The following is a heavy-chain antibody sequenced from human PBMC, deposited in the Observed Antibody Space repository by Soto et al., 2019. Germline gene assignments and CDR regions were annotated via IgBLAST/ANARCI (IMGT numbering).Heavy chain of an antibody. D-gene: IGHD5-12*01. CDR3: ARGGVDVVATSAFYY. CDR1: GGTFNNYA. Sequence: QVQLVQSGAEVKKPGSSVKVSCKASGGTFNNYAISWVRQAPGQGLEWMGGIIPIIGTADYAHKFQGRLAISADESTGTTFMEVSSLRSEDTALYYCARGGVDVVATSAFYYWGHVTLVTVSS. J-gene: IGHJ4*01. CDR2: IIPIIGTA. V-gene: IGHV1-69*01.